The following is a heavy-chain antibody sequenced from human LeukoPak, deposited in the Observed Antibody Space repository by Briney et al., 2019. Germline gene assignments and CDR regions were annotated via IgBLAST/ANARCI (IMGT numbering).Heavy chain of an antibody. CDR3: SRESGAFSPFGY. D-gene: IGHD1-26*01. J-gene: IGHJ4*02. Sequence: SETLSLTCVVSGGSISSTNWWSWVRQPPGQGLEWIGEISLSGLTNYNPSLKRRVTMSLDKSKNHLSLNLTSVTAADTAVYYCSRESGAFSPFGYWGQGTLVTVSS. CDR1: GGSISSTNW. V-gene: IGHV4-4*02. CDR2: ISLSGLT.